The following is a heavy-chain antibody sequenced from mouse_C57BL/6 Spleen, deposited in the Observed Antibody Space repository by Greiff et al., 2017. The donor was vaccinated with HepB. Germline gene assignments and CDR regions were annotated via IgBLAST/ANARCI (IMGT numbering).Heavy chain of an antibody. CDR2: IDPSDSYT. Sequence: QVQLQQPGAELVKPGASVKLSCKASGYTFTSYWMQWVKQRPGQGLEWIGEIDPSDSYTNYNQKFKGKATLTVDTSSSTAYMQLSSLTSEDSAVYYCARANYYCSSLYYFDYWGQGTTLTVSS. D-gene: IGHD1-1*01. CDR3: ARANYYCSSLYYFDY. J-gene: IGHJ2*01. CDR1: GYTFTSYW. V-gene: IGHV1-50*01.